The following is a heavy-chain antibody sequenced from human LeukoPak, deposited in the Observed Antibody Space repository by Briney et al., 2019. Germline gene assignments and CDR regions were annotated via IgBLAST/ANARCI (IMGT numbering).Heavy chain of an antibody. J-gene: IGHJ4*02. CDR3: ARGRDGYKDY. D-gene: IGHD5-24*01. V-gene: IGHV4-61*01. CDR1: GGSISSGSYY. CDR2: IYYSGST. Sequence: NPSQTLSLTCTVSGGSISSGSYYWSWIRQPPGKGLEWIGYIYYSGSTNYNPSLKSRVTISVDTSKNQFSLKLSSVTAADTAVYYCARGRDGYKDYWGQGTLVTVSS.